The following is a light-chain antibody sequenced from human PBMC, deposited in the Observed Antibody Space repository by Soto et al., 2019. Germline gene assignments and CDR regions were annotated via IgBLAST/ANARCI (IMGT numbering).Light chain of an antibody. CDR2: GAS. V-gene: IGKV3-15*01. J-gene: IGKJ1*01. CDR3: QQYNNWPPWT. CDR1: QSVTSN. Sequence: EIVMTQSPATLYVSPGERATLSCRASQSVTSNLAWYQQKPGQAPRLLIYGASTRATGIPARFSGSGSGTEFTLTISSLQFEDFAVYYCQQYNNWPPWTVGQGTKVEIK.